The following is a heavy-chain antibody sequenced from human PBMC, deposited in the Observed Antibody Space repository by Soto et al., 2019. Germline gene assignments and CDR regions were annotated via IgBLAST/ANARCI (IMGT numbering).Heavy chain of an antibody. D-gene: IGHD4-17*01. J-gene: IGHJ4*02. Sequence: PSETLSLTCTVSGCSIGSYYWSWIRQPPGKGLEWIGYIYNSGSTNYNPSLKSRVTISVDTSKNQFSLKLSSVTAADTAVYYCAYGDSRGPFDSWGQGTLVTVSS. CDR1: GCSIGSYY. CDR3: AYGDSRGPFDS. CDR2: IYNSGST. V-gene: IGHV4-59*01.